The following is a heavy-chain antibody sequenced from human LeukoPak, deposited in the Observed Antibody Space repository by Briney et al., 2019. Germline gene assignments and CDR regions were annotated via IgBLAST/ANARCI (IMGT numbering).Heavy chain of an antibody. V-gene: IGHV3-23*01. D-gene: IGHD2-2*01. CDR1: GFTFSSYA. Sequence: QPGGSLRLSCAASGFTFSSYAMSWVRQAPGKGLEWVSAISGSGGSTYYADSVKGRFTISRDNSKNTLYLQMNSLRAEDTAVYYCAKGGTLGCYACKGMDVWGQGTTVTVSS. CDR2: ISGSGGST. CDR3: AKGGTLGCYACKGMDV. J-gene: IGHJ6*02.